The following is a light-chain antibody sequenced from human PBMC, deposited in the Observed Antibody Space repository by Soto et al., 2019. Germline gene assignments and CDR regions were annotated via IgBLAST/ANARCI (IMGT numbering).Light chain of an antibody. Sequence: STLSASVGDRVTITCRASQSISSWLAWYQQKPGKAPKLLIYKASSLESGVPSRFSGSGSGTEFTLTISSLQPDDFATYYCQQYNSYPWTLGQGTKV. J-gene: IGKJ1*01. CDR3: QQYNSYPWT. V-gene: IGKV1-5*03. CDR1: QSISSW. CDR2: KAS.